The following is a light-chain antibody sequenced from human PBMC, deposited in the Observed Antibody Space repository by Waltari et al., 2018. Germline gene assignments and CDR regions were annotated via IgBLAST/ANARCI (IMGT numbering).Light chain of an antibody. J-gene: IGLJ3*02. Sequence: QSVLTQPPSVSAAPGQKVTISCSGSSYNFGTYSVSWYQQLPGTAPTLLIYEDTKRPSGSTDRLSCSTSGTSATLGITALQTGDEADFYCGAWDSSLPALVFGGGTRLTVL. CDR2: EDT. CDR1: SYNFGTYS. V-gene: IGLV1-51*02. CDR3: GAWDSSLPALV.